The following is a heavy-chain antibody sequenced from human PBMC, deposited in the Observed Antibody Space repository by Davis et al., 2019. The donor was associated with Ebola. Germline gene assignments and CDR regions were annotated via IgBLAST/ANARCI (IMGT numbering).Heavy chain of an antibody. CDR3: ARGSLREGGFFDY. D-gene: IGHD1-26*01. J-gene: IGHJ4*02. CDR1: GGTFSSYA. V-gene: IGHV1-69*13. Sequence: SVKVSCKASGGTFSSYAISWVRQAPGQGLEWMGGIIPILGTANYAQKFQGRVTITADESTSTAYMELSSLRSEDTAVYYCARGSLREGGFFDYWGQGTLVTVSS. CDR2: IIPILGTA.